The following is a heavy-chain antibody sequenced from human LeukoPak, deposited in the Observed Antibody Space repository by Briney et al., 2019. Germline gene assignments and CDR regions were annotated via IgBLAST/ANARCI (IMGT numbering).Heavy chain of an antibody. Sequence: SETLSLTCTVSGGSISSYYWSWIRQPPGKGLEWIGYIYYSGNTNYNPSLKSRVTISVDTSKNQFSLKLNSVTAADTAVYYCATPYSGGYHGLDIWGQGTMVTVSS. J-gene: IGHJ3*02. CDR1: GGSISSYY. CDR3: ATPYSGGYHGLDI. CDR2: IYYSGNT. V-gene: IGHV4-59*08. D-gene: IGHD1-26*01.